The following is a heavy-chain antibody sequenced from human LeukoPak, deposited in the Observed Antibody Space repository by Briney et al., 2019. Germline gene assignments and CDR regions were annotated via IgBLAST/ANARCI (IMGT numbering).Heavy chain of an antibody. CDR1: GLIFSSYS. D-gene: IGHD2-8*02. J-gene: IGHJ4*02. V-gene: IGHV3-48*02. CDR2: ISSGGSTI. Sequence: PGGSLRLSCATSGLIFSSYSMNWVRQAPGKGLVWVAYISSGGSTIYYADSVRGRFTISRDSARNSLYLQMDSLRDEDTAVYYCARDETGVGSGGIDFWGQGTLVTVSS. CDR3: ARDETGVGSGGIDF.